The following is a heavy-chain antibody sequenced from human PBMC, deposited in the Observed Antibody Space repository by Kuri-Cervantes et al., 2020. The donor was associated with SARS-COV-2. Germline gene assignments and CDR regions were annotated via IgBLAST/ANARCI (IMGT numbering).Heavy chain of an antibody. Sequence: GGSLRLSCAASGFTFSSSWMHWVCQAPEKGLEWVADIKCDGSEKYYVDSVKGRLTISRDNAKNSLYLQVNSLRAEDMTVYYCVRGCGPNSIAVAGTINPNWFDHWGQGTLVTVSS. CDR2: IKCDGSEK. J-gene: IGHJ5*02. V-gene: IGHV3-52*01. CDR3: VRGCGPNSIAVAGTINPNWFDH. D-gene: IGHD6-19*01. CDR1: GFTFSSSW.